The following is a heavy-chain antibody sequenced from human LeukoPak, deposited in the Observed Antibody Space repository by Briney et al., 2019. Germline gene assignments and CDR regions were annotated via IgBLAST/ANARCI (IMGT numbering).Heavy chain of an antibody. CDR2: ISVYSGNT. CDR3: ARARDHYDSSGYFRGRYFDY. V-gene: IGHV1-18*01. D-gene: IGHD3-22*01. CDR1: GYTFTNYD. Sequence: SVKVSCKASGYTFTNYDISWVRQAPGQGLEWMGWISVYSGNTNYAQKLQGRVTMTTDTSTSTAYMELRSLRSDDTAVYYCARARDHYDSSGYFRGRYFDYWGQGTLVTVSS. J-gene: IGHJ4*02.